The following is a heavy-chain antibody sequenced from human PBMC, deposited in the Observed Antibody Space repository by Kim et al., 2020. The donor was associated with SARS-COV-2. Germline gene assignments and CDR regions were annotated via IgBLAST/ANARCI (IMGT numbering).Heavy chain of an antibody. D-gene: IGHD4-17*01. CDR1: GFTVSSNY. J-gene: IGHJ4*02. CDR2: IYGGGRT. CDR3: ARVLDYGDYAPGIDY. V-gene: IGHV3-66*01. Sequence: GGSLRLSCAASGFTVSSNYMSWVRQAPGKGLEWVSVIYGGGRTYYADSVKGRFTISRDNSKSTLYLQMNSLRAEDTAVYYCARVLDYGDYAPGIDYWGQGTLVTVSS.